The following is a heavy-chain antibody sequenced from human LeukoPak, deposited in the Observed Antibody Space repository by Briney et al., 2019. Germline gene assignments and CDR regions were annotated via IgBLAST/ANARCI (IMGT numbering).Heavy chain of an antibody. D-gene: IGHD5-18*01. J-gene: IGHJ3*02. CDR1: GGSFSGYY. Sequence: SETLSLTCAVYGGSFSGYYWSWIRQPPGKGLEWIGEINHSGSTNYNPSLKSRVTISEDTSKNQFSLKPSSVTAADTAVYYCARVRRYSYGFRAFDIWGQGTMVTVSS. CDR3: ARVRRYSYGFRAFDI. V-gene: IGHV4-34*01. CDR2: INHSGST.